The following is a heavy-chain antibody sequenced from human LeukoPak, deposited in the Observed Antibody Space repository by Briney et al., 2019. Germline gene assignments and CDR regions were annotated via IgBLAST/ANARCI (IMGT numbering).Heavy chain of an antibody. CDR1: GFTFSRHW. D-gene: IGHD3-10*01. CDR3: AKAGKGLLWFGELSGAFDI. V-gene: IGHV3-74*01. Sequence: GGSLRLSCAASGFTFSRHWMHWVRQGPGKGLEWVSRIKSDGSETQYADSVKGRFTISRDNSKNTLYLQMNSLRAEDTAVYYCAKAGKGLLWFGELSGAFDIWGQGTMVTVSS. CDR2: IKSDGSET. J-gene: IGHJ3*02.